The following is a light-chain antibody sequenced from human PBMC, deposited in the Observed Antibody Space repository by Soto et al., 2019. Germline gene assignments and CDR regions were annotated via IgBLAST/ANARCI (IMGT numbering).Light chain of an antibody. V-gene: IGKV3-15*01. CDR2: GAS. J-gene: IGKJ5*01. CDR1: YSVSSE. CDR3: QQYNNWPPIT. Sequence: EIVMTQSPATLSVSXGERATLWCRARYSVSSELASYQQKPGQAXRLAIXGASTRATGIQARLSGSGSGKEFTLNISSLQSEDFAVYYCQQYNNWPPITFGQGTRLEIK.